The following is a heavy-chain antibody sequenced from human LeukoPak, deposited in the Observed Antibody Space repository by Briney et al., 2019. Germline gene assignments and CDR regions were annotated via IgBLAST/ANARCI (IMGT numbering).Heavy chain of an antibody. CDR2: IYTSGST. V-gene: IGHV4-4*07. CDR3: ARDTPQQLAIDY. CDR1: GGSISSYY. J-gene: IGHJ4*02. Sequence: SKTLSLTCTVSGGSISSYYWSWIRQPARKGLEWIGRIYTSGSTNYNPSLKSRVTMSVDTSKNQFSLKLSSVTAADTAVYYCARDTPQQLAIDYWGQGTLVTVSS. D-gene: IGHD6-13*01.